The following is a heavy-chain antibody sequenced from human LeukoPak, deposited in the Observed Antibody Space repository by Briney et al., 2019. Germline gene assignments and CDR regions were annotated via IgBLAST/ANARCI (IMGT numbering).Heavy chain of an antibody. V-gene: IGHV4-59*01. CDR3: ARVESILTGYYRGWFDP. D-gene: IGHD3-9*01. Sequence: PSETLSLTCTASGGSISSYYWSWIRQPPGKGLEWIGYIYYSGSTNYNPSLKSRVTISVDTSKNQFSLKLSSVTAADTAVYYCARVESILTGYYRGWFDPWGQGTLVTVSS. CDR1: GGSISSYY. J-gene: IGHJ5*02. CDR2: IYYSGST.